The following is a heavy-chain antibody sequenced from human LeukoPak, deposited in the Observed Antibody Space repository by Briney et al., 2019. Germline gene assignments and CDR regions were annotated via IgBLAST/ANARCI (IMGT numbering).Heavy chain of an antibody. CDR2: ISGSGGST. CDR1: GFTFSSYA. Sequence: PGGSLRLSCAASGFTFSSYAMSWVRQAPGKWLEWVSAISGSGGSTYYADSVKGRFTISRDNSKNTLYLQMNTLRAGDTAVYSCAKNGRGYSSDYFDYWGQGTLVTVSS. V-gene: IGHV3-23*01. J-gene: IGHJ4*02. CDR3: AKNGRGYSSDYFDY. D-gene: IGHD5-18*01.